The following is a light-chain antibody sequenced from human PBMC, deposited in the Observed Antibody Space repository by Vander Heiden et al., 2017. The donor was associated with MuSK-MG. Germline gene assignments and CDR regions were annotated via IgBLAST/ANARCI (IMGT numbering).Light chain of an antibody. J-gene: IGKJ4*01. Sequence: EIVMTQSPATLSVSPGERATLSCRASQSVSSNLAWYQQKPGQAPRLLIYGASTRATGIPARFSGSGYGIEFTLTISSRQSEDFAVYYCQQHNNWPPLTFGGGTKVXIK. V-gene: IGKV3-15*01. CDR2: GAS. CDR1: QSVSSN. CDR3: QQHNNWPPLT.